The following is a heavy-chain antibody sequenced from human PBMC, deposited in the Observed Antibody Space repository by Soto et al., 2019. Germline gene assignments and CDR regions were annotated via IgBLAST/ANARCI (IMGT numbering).Heavy chain of an antibody. Sequence: EVQLLESGGGLVQPGGSLRLSCAASGFTFSSYAMSWVRQAPGKGLEWVSAISGSGGSTYYADSVKGRFTISRDNSKNTLYLQMNSLRAEDTAVYYCANDRSGGWYSTDAFDIWGQGTMVTVSS. D-gene: IGHD6-19*01. CDR3: ANDRSGGWYSTDAFDI. CDR1: GFTFSSYA. V-gene: IGHV3-23*01. J-gene: IGHJ3*02. CDR2: ISGSGGST.